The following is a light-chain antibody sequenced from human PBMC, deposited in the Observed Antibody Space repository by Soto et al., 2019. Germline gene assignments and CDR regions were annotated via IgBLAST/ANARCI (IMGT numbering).Light chain of an antibody. CDR3: QQYHTWPIT. CDR2: GAS. CDR1: QSVNIY. J-gene: IGKJ4*01. V-gene: IGKV3-15*01. Sequence: IVMTQSPATLSVSPGERATLSCRASQSVNIYLAWYQQKPGQAPRLLISGASTGATGIPARFSGSGSGTEFTLPISSLQSEDCAIYYCQQYHTWPITFGGGTKVDI.